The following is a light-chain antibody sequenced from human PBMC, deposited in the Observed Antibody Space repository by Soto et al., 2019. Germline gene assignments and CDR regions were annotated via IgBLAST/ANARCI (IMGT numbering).Light chain of an antibody. CDR3: QQYNSYSFT. V-gene: IGKV1-5*01. CDR1: QSISSW. Sequence: DIQMTQSPSTLSASVADRVTITCRATQSISSWLAWYQQKPGKAPKLLIYDASSLESGVPSRFSGSGSGTEFTLTISSLQPDDFATYYCQQYNSYSFTFGGGTKVDIK. J-gene: IGKJ4*01. CDR2: DAS.